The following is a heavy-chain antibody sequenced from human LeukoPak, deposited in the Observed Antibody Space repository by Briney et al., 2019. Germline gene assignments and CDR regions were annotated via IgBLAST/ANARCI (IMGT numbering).Heavy chain of an antibody. Sequence: GGSLRLSCAASGFTFSNYWMTWVRQAPGKGLEWVANIKQDGSEEFYVDSVKGRFTISRDNAKNSLYLQMNGLRAEDTAVYYCAREETDNSPYFEYWGQGTLVTVSP. D-gene: IGHD2/OR15-2a*01. CDR3: AREETDNSPYFEY. CDR1: GFTFSNYW. V-gene: IGHV3-7*05. J-gene: IGHJ4*02. CDR2: IKQDGSEE.